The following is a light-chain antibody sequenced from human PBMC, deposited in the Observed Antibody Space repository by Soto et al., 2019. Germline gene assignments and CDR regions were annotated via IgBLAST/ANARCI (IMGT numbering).Light chain of an antibody. CDR1: SSDVGAYDL. CDR2: DVT. CDR3: TSYTSISTYV. V-gene: IGLV2-14*02. Sequence: QSALTQPASVSGSPGQSITISCTGTSSDVGAYDLVSWYQHHPGKVPKLIIYDVTNRPSGISDRFSGSKSGNTASLTISGLLAEDEADYYCTSYTSISTYVFGTGTKVTVL. J-gene: IGLJ1*01.